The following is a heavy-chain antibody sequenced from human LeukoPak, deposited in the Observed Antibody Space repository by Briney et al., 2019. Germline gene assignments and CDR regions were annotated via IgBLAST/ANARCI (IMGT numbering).Heavy chain of an antibody. CDR3: AKAGTTGIHHWFDP. D-gene: IGHD1-1*01. V-gene: IGHV4-38-2*01. CDR1: GYSISNDYY. CDR2: IYHSGGS. Sequence: SETLSLTCVVSGYSISNDYYWGWIRQPPGKGLEWIGNIYHSGGSYYNPSLKSRVTILVDTSKNQFSLKLSSVTAADTAVYYCAKAGTTGIHHWFDPWGQGNLVTVTS. J-gene: IGHJ5*02.